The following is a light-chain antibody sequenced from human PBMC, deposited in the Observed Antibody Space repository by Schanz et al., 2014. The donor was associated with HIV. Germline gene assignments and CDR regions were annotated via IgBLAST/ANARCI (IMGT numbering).Light chain of an antibody. CDR1: RSNIGSRT. CDR3: AAWDDGLNGV. Sequence: QSVLTQPPSASGTPGQRVTISCSGSRSNIGSRTVDWYYQLPGTAPRLLIHNDNQRPSGVPDRFSASKSGTSASLAISGLRSEDEADYYCAAWDDGLNGVFGGGTKLTVL. CDR2: NDN. J-gene: IGLJ2*01. V-gene: IGLV1-44*01.